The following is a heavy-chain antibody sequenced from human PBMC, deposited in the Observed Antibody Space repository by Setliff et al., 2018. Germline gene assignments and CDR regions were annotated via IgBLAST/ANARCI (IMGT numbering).Heavy chain of an antibody. V-gene: IGHV1-2*02. Sequence: ASVKVSCKASGYTFAGYYLHWVRQAPGQGLQWMGWINPNTGETDYAPRFQGRVTMTRDTPLSTAYMEVRSLRSDDTAAYYCARVLFGDLFSWFDPWGQGTLVTVSS. CDR2: INPNTGET. J-gene: IGHJ5*02. CDR1: GYTFAGYY. CDR3: ARVLFGDLFSWFDP. D-gene: IGHD3-10*02.